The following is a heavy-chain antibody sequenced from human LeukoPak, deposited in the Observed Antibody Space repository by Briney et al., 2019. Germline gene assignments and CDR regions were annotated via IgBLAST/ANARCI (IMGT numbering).Heavy chain of an antibody. V-gene: IGHV3-11*05. CDR1: GFSFSDYY. CDR2: ISSSSYT. J-gene: IGHJ4*02. CDR3: ARAYGSGSHGY. Sequence: GSLRLSCAASGFSFSDYYMSWMRQAPGKGLEWVSYISSSSYTNYADSVKGRFTISRDNAKNSLYLQMDSLRDDDTAVYYCARAYGSGSHGYWGQGALVTVSS. D-gene: IGHD3-10*01.